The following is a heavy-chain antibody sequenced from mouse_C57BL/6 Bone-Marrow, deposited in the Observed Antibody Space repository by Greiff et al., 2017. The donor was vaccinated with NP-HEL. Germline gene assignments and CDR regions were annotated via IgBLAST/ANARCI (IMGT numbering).Heavy chain of an antibody. CDR3: ARQLTTVLPFDY. CDR2: IRNKANGYTT. D-gene: IGHD1-1*01. CDR1: GFTFTDYY. J-gene: IGHJ2*01. Sequence: EVQLVESGGGLVQPGGSLSLSCAASGFTFTDYYMSWVRQPPGNALEWLGFIRNKANGYTTEYSASVKGRFTISRDNSQSILYLQMNALRAEDSPTHHRARQLTTVLPFDYWGQGTPLPLSS. V-gene: IGHV7-3*01.